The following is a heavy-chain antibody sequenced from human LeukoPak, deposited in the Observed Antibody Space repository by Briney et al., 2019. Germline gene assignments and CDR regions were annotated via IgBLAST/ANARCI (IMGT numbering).Heavy chain of an antibody. CDR1: GYSFTSYW. Sequence: GESLKISCKGSGYSFTSYWIGWVRQMPGKGLEWMGIIYPGDSDTRYSPSFQGQVTISADKSISTAYLQWSSLKASDTAMYYCARQSYYYDSRGYSVWFDPWGQGTLVTVSS. J-gene: IGHJ5*02. CDR3: ARQSYYYDSRGYSVWFDP. CDR2: IYPGDSDT. D-gene: IGHD3-22*01. V-gene: IGHV5-51*01.